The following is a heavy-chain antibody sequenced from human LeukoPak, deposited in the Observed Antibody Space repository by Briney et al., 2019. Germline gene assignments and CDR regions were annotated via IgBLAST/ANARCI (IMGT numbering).Heavy chain of an antibody. D-gene: IGHD4-17*01. V-gene: IGHV1-69*05. CDR1: GGTFSSYA. J-gene: IGHJ6*03. Sequence: SVKVSCKASGGTFSSYAISWVRQAPGQGLEWMGRIIPIFGTANYAQKFQGRVTITTDESTSTAYMELSSLRSEDTAVYYCASRGDYQRFPGYHMDVWGKGTTVTVSS. CDR2: IIPIFGTA. CDR3: ASRGDYQRFPGYHMDV.